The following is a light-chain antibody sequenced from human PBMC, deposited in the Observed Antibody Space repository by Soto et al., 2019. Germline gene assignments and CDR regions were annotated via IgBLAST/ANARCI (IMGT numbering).Light chain of an antibody. CDR3: YSDTRGSTHPYV. CDR2: DGS. V-gene: IGLV2-14*01. CDR1: SSDVGGYNY. J-gene: IGLJ1*01. Sequence: QSALTQPASVSGSPGQSITVSCTGTSSDVGGYNYVSWYQQHPGKPPKVMIYDGSKRHSGVSNRFSGSKSGNTASLTSSGGQAEDEADYYCYSDTRGSTHPYVFGTGTKVTVL.